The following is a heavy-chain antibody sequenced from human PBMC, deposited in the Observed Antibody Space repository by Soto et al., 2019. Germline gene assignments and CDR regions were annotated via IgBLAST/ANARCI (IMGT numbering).Heavy chain of an antibody. CDR1: GFTFSSYG. Sequence: QVQLVESGGGVVQPGRSLRLSCAASGFTFSSYGMHWVRQAPGKGLEWVAVISYDGSNKYYADSVKGLFTISRDNSKNTLYLQMNSLRAEDTAVYYCAKDRYSSGLGYFDYWGQGTLVTVSS. D-gene: IGHD3-22*01. V-gene: IGHV3-30*18. CDR2: ISYDGSNK. J-gene: IGHJ4*02. CDR3: AKDRYSSGLGYFDY.